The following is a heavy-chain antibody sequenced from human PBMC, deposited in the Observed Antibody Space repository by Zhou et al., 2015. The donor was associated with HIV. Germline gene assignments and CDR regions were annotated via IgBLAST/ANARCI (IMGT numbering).Heavy chain of an antibody. J-gene: IGHJ6*02. Sequence: QVQLVQSGAEVKKPGSSVKVSCKASGGTFSSYAISWVRQAPGQGLEWMGGIIPIFGTANYAQKFQGRVTITADKSTSTAYMELSSLRSEDTAVYYCARYGESGTTVPIVSYYYGMDVWGQGTTVTVSS. CDR1: GGTFSSYA. CDR2: IIPIFGTA. V-gene: IGHV1-69*06. CDR3: ARYGESGTTVPIVSYYYGMDV. D-gene: IGHD1-1*01.